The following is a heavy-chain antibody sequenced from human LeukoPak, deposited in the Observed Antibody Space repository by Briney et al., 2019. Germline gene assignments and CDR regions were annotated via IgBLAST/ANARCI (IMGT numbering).Heavy chain of an antibody. CDR2: IYYSGST. CDR1: GGSISSYY. D-gene: IGHD6-19*01. CDR3: ASPERGYSSGWPRQPFDY. J-gene: IGHJ4*02. Sequence: PSETLSLTCTVSGGSISSYYWSWIRQPPGKGLEWIGYIYYSGSTNYNPSLKSRVTISVDTSKNQFSLKLSSVTAADTAVYYCASPERGYSSGWPRQPFDYWGQGTLVTVSS. V-gene: IGHV4-59*01.